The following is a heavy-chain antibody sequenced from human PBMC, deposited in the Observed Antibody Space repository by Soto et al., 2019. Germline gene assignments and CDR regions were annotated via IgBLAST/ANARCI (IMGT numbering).Heavy chain of an antibody. J-gene: IGHJ5*02. Sequence: EVQLVESGGGLVKPGGSLRLSCAASGFTFSSYSMNWVRQAPGKGLEWVSSISSSSSYIYYADSVKGRFTISRDNAKNSLYLQMNSLRAEDTAVYYCASESVQHNWFDPWGQGTLVTVFS. CDR3: ASESVQHNWFDP. CDR1: GFTFSSYS. V-gene: IGHV3-21*01. D-gene: IGHD5-18*01. CDR2: ISSSSSYI.